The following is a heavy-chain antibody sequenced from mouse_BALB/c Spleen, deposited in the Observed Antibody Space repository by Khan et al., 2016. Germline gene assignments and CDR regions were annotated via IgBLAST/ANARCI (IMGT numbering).Heavy chain of an antibody. V-gene: IGHV1-18*01. Sequence: VQLQQSNPDLVKPGASVKISCKASGYSFTAYYMYWVKQSPGKSLEWIGRINPNTGATTFNQKFKGKAILTVDKSSTTAYMELRSLASEDSAVYYCAREDYGNWGQGTTLTVSS. J-gene: IGHJ2*01. CDR1: GYSFTAYY. CDR2: INPNTGAT. D-gene: IGHD1-1*02. CDR3: AREDYGN.